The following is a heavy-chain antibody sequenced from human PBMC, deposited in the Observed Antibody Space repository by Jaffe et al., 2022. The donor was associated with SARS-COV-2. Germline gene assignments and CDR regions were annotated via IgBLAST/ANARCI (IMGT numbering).Heavy chain of an antibody. Sequence: QVQLQESGPGLVKPSETLSLTCTVSGGSISSFCWSWIRQPPGKGLEWIGYMYYSGSTNYNPSLRSRVTMSVDTSKNQFSLKLTSVTAADTAVYYCARWVTTIDWYFDLWGRGTLVTVSS. D-gene: IGHD3-22*01. CDR2: MYYSGST. CDR1: GGSISSFC. J-gene: IGHJ2*01. CDR3: ARWVTTIDWYFDL. V-gene: IGHV4-59*01.